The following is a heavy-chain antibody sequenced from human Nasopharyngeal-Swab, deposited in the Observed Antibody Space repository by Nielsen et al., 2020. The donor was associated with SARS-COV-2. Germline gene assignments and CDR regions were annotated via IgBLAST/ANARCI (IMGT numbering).Heavy chain of an antibody. CDR2: ISSSVSYI. V-gene: IGHV3-21*06. CDR1: GFTFSTYS. J-gene: IGHJ4*02. D-gene: IGHD6-19*01. Sequence: GGSLRLSCAASGFTFSTYSTIWVRQAPAKGLEWVSWISSSVSYIYYADSVKGRFTISRDNAKNALYLQMSGLRAEDTAVYYCARLPSAWGRRDFDYWGQGTLVTVSS. CDR3: ARLPSAWGRRDFDY.